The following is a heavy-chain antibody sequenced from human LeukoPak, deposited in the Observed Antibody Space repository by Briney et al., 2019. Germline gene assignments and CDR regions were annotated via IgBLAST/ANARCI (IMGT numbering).Heavy chain of an antibody. CDR3: ARGPDYYDSSGYPFDY. CDR1: GXSISSYY. D-gene: IGHD3-22*01. V-gene: IGHV4-59*01. J-gene: IGHJ4*02. CDR2: IYYSGST. Sequence: SETLSLTCTVSGXSISSYYWSWIRQPPGKGLEWIGYIYYSGSTNYNPSLKSRVTISVDTSKNQFSLKLSSVTAADTAVYYCARGPDYYDSSGYPFDYWGQGTLVTVSS.